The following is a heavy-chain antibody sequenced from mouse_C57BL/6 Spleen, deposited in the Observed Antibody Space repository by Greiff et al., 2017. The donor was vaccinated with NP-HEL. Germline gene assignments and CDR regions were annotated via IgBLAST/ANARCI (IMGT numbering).Heavy chain of an antibody. CDR3: ARHEQGNYRDYAMDY. V-gene: IGHV2-6-1*01. J-gene: IGHJ4*01. CDR2: FWSDGST. CDR1: GFSLTSYG. D-gene: IGHD2-1*01. Sequence: VKLLESGPGLVAPSQSLSITCTVSGFSLTSYGVHWVRQPPGKGLEWLVVFWSDGSTTYNSALYSRLSISKDNSKSQVFLKMNSIQTDDTAMYYCARHEQGNYRDYAMDYWGQGTSVTVSS.